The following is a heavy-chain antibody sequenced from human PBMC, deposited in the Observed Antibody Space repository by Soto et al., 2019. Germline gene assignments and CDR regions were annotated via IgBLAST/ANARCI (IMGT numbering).Heavy chain of an antibody. CDR1: GGTFSSYT. CDR3: ASRVAVADHSWLDP. V-gene: IGHV1-69*02. CDR2: IIPILGIA. J-gene: IGHJ5*02. D-gene: IGHD6-13*01. Sequence: QVQLVQSGAEVKKPGSSVKVSCKASGGTFSSYTISWVRQAPGQGLEWMGRIIPILGIANYAQKFQGRVTITADKSTSTADMGVGSLRSEDTAVYYCASRVAVADHSWLDPWGQGPLVTVSS.